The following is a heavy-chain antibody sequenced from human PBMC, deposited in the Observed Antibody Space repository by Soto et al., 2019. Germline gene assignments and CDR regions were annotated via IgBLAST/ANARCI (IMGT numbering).Heavy chain of an antibody. CDR1: GFTFDDYA. J-gene: IGHJ6*02. D-gene: IGHD6-13*01. V-gene: IGHV3-9*01. CDR3: AKGAHWESGYSSSGYGSHYYYGMDV. Sequence: EVQLVESGGGLVQPGRSLRLSCAASGFTFDDYAMHWVRQAPGKGLEWVSGISWNSGSIGYADSVKGRFTISRDNAKNSLYLQMNSLRAEDTALYYCAKGAHWESGYSSSGYGSHYYYGMDVWGQGTTVTVSS. CDR2: ISWNSGSI.